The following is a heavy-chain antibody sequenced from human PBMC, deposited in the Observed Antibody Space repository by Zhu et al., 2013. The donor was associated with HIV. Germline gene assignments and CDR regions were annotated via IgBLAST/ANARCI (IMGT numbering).Heavy chain of an antibody. J-gene: IGHJ3*02. V-gene: IGHV1-46*01. D-gene: IGHD3-10*01. CDR1: GYTFTSYY. Sequence: QVQLVQSGAEVKKPGASVKVSCKASGYTFTSYYMHWVRQAPGQGLEWMGIINPSGGSTSYAQKFQGRVTMTRDTSTSTVYMELSSLRSEDTAVYYCARGKKGPPGIDAFDIWGQGDNGHRLF. CDR2: INPSGGST. CDR3: ARGKKGPPGIDAFDI.